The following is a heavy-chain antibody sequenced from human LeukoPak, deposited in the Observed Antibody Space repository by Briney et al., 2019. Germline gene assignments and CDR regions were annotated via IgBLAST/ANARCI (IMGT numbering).Heavy chain of an antibody. J-gene: IGHJ4*02. CDR2: IYSGGST. Sequence: GGSLRLSCAASGFTASSNYMSWVRQAPGKGLEWVSVIYSGGSTYYTDSVKGRFTISRDNSKNTLYLQMNSLRAEDTAVYYYARDQGGGYFDYWGQGTLVTVSS. D-gene: IGHD3-16*01. V-gene: IGHV3-53*01. CDR1: GFTASSNY. CDR3: ARDQGGGYFDY.